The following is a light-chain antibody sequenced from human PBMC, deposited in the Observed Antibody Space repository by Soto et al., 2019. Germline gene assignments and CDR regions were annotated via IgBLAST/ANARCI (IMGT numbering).Light chain of an antibody. J-gene: IGKJ5*01. CDR1: QSLVHSDGIAY. CDR3: KKGTHWPIT. V-gene: IGKV2-30*02. CDR2: KVS. Sequence: DVVRTQSPLSLPVTLGQPASISCRSNQSLVHSDGIAYFSWFQQRPGRSPRRLIYKVSNRDSGVTARLSGSGSGTDLALKISMVEAEDVGVYYCKKGTHWPITLGHGTRLEIK.